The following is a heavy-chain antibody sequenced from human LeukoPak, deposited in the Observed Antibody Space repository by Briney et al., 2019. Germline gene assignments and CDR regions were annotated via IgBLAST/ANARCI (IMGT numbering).Heavy chain of an antibody. CDR3: ARLNYDFCSGYYCAPTYYYYMDV. J-gene: IGHJ6*03. V-gene: IGHV4-4*09. CDR1: GGSISSYY. D-gene: IGHD3-3*01. Sequence: SGTLSPHFPVPGGSISSYYWSWIRPPPGKGLEWIGYIYTSGGTNYNPPLQSRVTISRDTSKNQVSLQLSSVTAADTAVYYCARLNYDFCSGYYCAPTYYYYMDVWGKGTTVTVSS. CDR2: IYTSGGT.